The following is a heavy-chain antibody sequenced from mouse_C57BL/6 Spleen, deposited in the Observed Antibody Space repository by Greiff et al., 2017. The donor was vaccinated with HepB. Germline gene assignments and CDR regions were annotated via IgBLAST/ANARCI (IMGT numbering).Heavy chain of an antibody. CDR3: ARYMRDYDGIFAY. V-gene: IGHV7-3*01. J-gene: IGHJ3*01. D-gene: IGHD2-4*01. CDR2: IRNKANGYTT. Sequence: VQLQQSGGGLVQPGGSLSLSCAASGFTFTDYYMSWVRQPPGKALEWLGFIRNKANGYTTEYSASVKGRFTISRDNSQSILYLQMNALRAEDSATYYCARYMRDYDGIFAYWGQGTLVTVSA. CDR1: GFTFTDYY.